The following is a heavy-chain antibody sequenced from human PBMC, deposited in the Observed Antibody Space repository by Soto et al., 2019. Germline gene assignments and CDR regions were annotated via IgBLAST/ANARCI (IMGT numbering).Heavy chain of an antibody. CDR3: ARDGDDYGDYRWFDP. V-gene: IGHV1-18*01. J-gene: IGHJ5*02. CDR2: ISAYNGNT. CDR1: GYTFTSYD. D-gene: IGHD4-17*01. Sequence: ASVKVSCKASGYTFTSYDINWVRQATGQGLEWMGWISAYNGNTNYAQKLQGRVTMTTDTSTSTAYMELRSLRSDDTAVYYCARDGDDYGDYRWFDPWGQGTLVTVSS.